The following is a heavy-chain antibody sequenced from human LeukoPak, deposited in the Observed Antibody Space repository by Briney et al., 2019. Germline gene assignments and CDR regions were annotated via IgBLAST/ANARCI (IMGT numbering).Heavy chain of an antibody. Sequence: SQTLSLTCAISGDSVSSNSAAWNWIRQSPSRGLEWLGRTYYRSKWYNDYAVSVKSRITINPDTSKNQFSLQLNSVTPEGTAVYYCALEGGSGTTNQFDYWGQGTLVTVSS. J-gene: IGHJ4*02. CDR2: TYYRSKWYN. CDR1: GDSVSSNSAA. CDR3: ALEGGSGTTNQFDY. D-gene: IGHD3-10*01. V-gene: IGHV6-1*01.